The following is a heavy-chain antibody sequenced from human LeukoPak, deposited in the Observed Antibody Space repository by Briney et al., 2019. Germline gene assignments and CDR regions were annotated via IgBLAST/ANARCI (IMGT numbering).Heavy chain of an antibody. V-gene: IGHV3-48*02. J-gene: IGHJ5*02. Sequence: GESLRLSCAASGFAFSSYSMNWVRQAPGKGLEWVSYISSGSSSIYYADSVRGRFTISRDNAKNSLYLQLNSLRDEDTAVYYCARVVAGIDWFDPWGREPWSPSPQ. D-gene: IGHD6-19*01. CDR3: ARVVAGIDWFDP. CDR2: ISSGSSSI. CDR1: GFAFSSYS.